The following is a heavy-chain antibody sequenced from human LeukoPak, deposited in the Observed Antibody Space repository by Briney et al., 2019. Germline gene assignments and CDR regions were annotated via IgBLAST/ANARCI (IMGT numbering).Heavy chain of an antibody. CDR3: ARVQADVQNFDY. J-gene: IGHJ4*02. Sequence: GGSLRLSCAASGFTVSSSYISWVRQAPGKGLEWVSVIYSGGGTYDADSVKGRFTISRDNTKNTLYLQMSSLRAEDTAVYLCARVQADVQNFDYWGQGSLVTVSS. CDR1: GFTVSSSY. V-gene: IGHV3-66*01. CDR2: IYSGGGT.